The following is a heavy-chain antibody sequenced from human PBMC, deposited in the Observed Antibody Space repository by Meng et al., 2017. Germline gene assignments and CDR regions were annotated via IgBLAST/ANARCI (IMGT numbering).Heavy chain of an antibody. D-gene: IGHD3-10*01. V-gene: IGHV4-34*01. J-gene: IGHJ4*02. CDR3: ARGQPGHSGSGSYYPADY. Sequence: SETLSLTCAVYGGSFSGYYWSWIRQPPGKGLEWIGEINHSGSTNYNPSLKSRVTISVGTSKNQFSLKLSSVTAADTAVYYCARGQPGHSGSGSYYPADYWGQGTLVTVSS. CDR1: GGSFSGYY. CDR2: INHSGST.